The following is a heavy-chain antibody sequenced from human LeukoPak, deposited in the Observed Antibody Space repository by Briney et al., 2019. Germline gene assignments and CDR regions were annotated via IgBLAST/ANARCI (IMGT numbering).Heavy chain of an antibody. Sequence: ASVKVSCKASGYTLTAYYMHWVRQAPGQGLEWMGWISAYNGNTNYAQKLQDRLTITTDTSTSTAYMELRSLRSDDTAVYYCARGGTTLGVDYWGQGTLVTVSS. CDR1: GYTLTAYY. J-gene: IGHJ4*02. CDR2: ISAYNGNT. D-gene: IGHD3-16*01. V-gene: IGHV1-18*04. CDR3: ARGGTTLGVDY.